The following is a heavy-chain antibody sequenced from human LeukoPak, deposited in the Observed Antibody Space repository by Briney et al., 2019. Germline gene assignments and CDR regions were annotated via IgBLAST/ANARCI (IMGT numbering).Heavy chain of an antibody. V-gene: IGHV3-30*18. J-gene: IGHJ3*02. Sequence: GGSLRLSCAASGFTFSSNGMHWVRQAPGKGLEWVAVISYDGSNKYYADSVKGRFTISRDNSKNTLYLQMNSLRAEDTAVYYCAKEWNYGRALDIWGQGTMVTVSS. CDR3: AKEWNYGRALDI. CDR2: ISYDGSNK. D-gene: IGHD1-7*01. CDR1: GFTFSSNG.